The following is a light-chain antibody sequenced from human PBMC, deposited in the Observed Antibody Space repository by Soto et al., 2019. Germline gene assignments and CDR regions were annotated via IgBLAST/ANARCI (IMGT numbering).Light chain of an antibody. CDR2: GNN. J-gene: IGLJ2*01. V-gene: IGLV1-40*01. CDR1: SSNVGGGYD. Sequence: QAVVTQPPSVSGAPGQAVTFSCTGTSSNVGGGYDVHWYQNLPGTAPKLLIYGNNKRPSGVPDRFSGSRSATSASLAITGLQAEDEADYYCQSYDSRLSAVVFGGGTKLTVL. CDR3: QSYDSRLSAVV.